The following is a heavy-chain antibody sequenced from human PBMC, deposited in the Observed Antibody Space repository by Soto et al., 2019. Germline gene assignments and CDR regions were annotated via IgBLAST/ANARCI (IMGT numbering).Heavy chain of an antibody. V-gene: IGHV1-69*02. Sequence: QVQLVQSGADVQRPGSSVRVSCKASGDTFNFYTINWVRQAPGQGLQWMGRINPILSMSNYAPRFQGRVTMTEDKSTRTAYMELSSLRSEDTAMYYCATSYGSGYRAFDSWGQGALVTVSS. J-gene: IGHJ4*02. CDR2: INPILSMS. D-gene: IGHD3-10*01. CDR3: ATSYGSGYRAFDS. CDR1: GDTFNFYT.